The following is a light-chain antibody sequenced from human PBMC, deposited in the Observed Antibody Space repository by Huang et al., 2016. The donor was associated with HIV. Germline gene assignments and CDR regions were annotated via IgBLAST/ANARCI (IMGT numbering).Light chain of an antibody. CDR2: AAS. J-gene: IGKJ1*01. V-gene: IGKV1-39*01. CDR1: LGISSF. Sequence: DIQMTQSPSSLSASGGDRVTITCRASLGISSFLNWYQQKPGKAPNLLIYAASSLQSGVPSRFSGSGSGTDFTLTISSLQPEDFATYYCQQSFITPRTFGQGTKLEIK. CDR3: QQSFITPRT.